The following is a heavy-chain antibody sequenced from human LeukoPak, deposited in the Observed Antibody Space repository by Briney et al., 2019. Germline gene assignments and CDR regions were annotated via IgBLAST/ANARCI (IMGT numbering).Heavy chain of an antibody. CDR1: GFTFSDYY. V-gene: IGHV3-11*04. CDR3: ARVSITMVRGGNLVYYYVDV. Sequence: PGGSLRLSCAASGFTFSDYYMSWIRQAPGKGLEWVSYISSSGSTIYYADSVKGRFTISRDNAKNSLYLQMNSLRAEDTAVYYCARVSITMVRGGNLVYYYVDVWGKGTTVTVSS. J-gene: IGHJ6*03. D-gene: IGHD3-10*01. CDR2: ISSSGSTI.